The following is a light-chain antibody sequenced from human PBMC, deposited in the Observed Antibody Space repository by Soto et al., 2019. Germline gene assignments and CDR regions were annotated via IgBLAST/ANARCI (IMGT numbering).Light chain of an antibody. J-gene: IGLJ1*01. Sequence: QSVLTQPASVSGSPGQSITISCTGTSSDVGGYNYVSWYQQHPGKAPKFMIYDVSNRPSGVSTRFSGSNSGNTASLTISGLQAEDEADYYCNSYTTSNTRQIVFGTGTKVTVL. CDR1: SSDVGGYNY. CDR2: DVS. V-gene: IGLV2-14*01. CDR3: NSYTTSNTRQIV.